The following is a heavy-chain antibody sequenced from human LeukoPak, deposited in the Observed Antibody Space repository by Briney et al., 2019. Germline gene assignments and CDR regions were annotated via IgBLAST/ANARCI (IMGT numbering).Heavy chain of an antibody. D-gene: IGHD1-26*01. J-gene: IGHJ4*02. V-gene: IGHV4-59*10. CDR1: GGSFSGYY. Sequence: PSETLSLTCAVYGGSFSGYYWSWIRQPPGKGLEWIGRIYTSGSTNYNPSLKSRVTMSVDTSKNQFSLKLSSVTAADTAVYYCVRVPPSGSYFFDYWGQGTLVTVSS. CDR2: IYTSGST. CDR3: VRVPPSGSYFFDY.